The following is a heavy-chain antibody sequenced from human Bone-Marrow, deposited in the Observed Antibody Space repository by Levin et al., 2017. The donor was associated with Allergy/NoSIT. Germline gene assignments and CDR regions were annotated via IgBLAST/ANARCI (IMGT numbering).Heavy chain of an antibody. CDR1: GYSFGSYW. Sequence: LGESLKISCKASGYSFGSYWIGWVRQMPGKGPEWMGIIYPGNSDVRYSPSFQGQVTISADKSISTAYLQWSSLKASDTAIYYCTRHLEQWLLRGNWKFDFWGRGTLVTVSS. CDR2: IYPGNSDV. V-gene: IGHV5-51*01. D-gene: IGHD6-19*01. CDR3: TRHLEQWLLRGNWKFDF. J-gene: IGHJ2*01.